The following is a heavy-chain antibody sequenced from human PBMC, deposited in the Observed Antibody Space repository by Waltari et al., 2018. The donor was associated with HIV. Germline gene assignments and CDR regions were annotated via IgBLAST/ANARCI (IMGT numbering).Heavy chain of an antibody. Sequence: DVQLVVSGGGLVQTGRSPRLSCGVSGFAFDDSGMHWLRQVPGKGLEWVSGISWNGGGIGYADSVKGRFTISRDNAKNSLYLQMNSLRAEDTAMYYCAKDRSGNYYNPWFDPWGQGTLVTVSS. J-gene: IGHJ5*02. CDR2: ISWNGGGI. CDR3: AKDRSGNYYNPWFDP. V-gene: IGHV3-9*01. D-gene: IGHD3-10*01. CDR1: GFAFDDSG.